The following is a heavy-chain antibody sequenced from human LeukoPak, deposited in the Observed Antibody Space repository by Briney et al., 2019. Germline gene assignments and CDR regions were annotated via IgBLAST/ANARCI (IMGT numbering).Heavy chain of an antibody. D-gene: IGHD5-24*01. V-gene: IGHV3-23*01. J-gene: IGHJ4*02. CDR3: ARDRWQQIDY. Sequence: PGGSLRLSCAASGFTFSSYAMYWVRQAPGKGLEWVSTIRGSGGTTYYADSVKGRFTISRDNSKNTLYLQMNSLRAEDTAVYYCARDRWQQIDYWGQGTLVTVSS. CDR2: IRGSGGTT. CDR1: GFTFSSYA.